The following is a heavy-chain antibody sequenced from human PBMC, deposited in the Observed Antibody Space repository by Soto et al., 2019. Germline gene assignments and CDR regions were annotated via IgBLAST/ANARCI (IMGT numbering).Heavy chain of an antibody. V-gene: IGHV4-59*08. D-gene: IGHD3-16*01. J-gene: IGHJ6*03. CDR3: ARLGETGGNYYYYYMDV. CDR2: IYYSGST. CDR1: GGSISSYY. Sequence: SETLSLTCTVSGGSISSYYWGWIRQPPGKGLEWIGYIYYSGSTNYNPSLKSRVTISVDTSKNQFSLKLSSVTAADTAVYYCARLGETGGNYYYYYMDVWGKGTTVTVSS.